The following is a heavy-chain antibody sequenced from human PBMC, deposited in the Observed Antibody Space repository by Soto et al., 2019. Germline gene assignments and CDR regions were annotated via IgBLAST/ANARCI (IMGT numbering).Heavy chain of an antibody. J-gene: IGHJ4*02. Sequence: QVQLVQSGVEVKEPGASVKVSCKASGYTFNSYGISWVRQAPGQGLEWMGWISAYNGNTKYAQKLQGRVTMTTDTPTRTAYMGMRNLRSYDTAVYYCARAGPYSSWYVAEVDYWGQGTLGTVSS. CDR1: GYTFNSYG. V-gene: IGHV1-18*01. D-gene: IGHD6-13*01. CDR2: ISAYNGNT. CDR3: ARAGPYSSWYVAEVDY.